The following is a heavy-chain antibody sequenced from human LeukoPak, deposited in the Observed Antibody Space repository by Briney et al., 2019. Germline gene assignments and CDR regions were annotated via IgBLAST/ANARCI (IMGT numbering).Heavy chain of an antibody. CDR1: GDSVSSNSAT. D-gene: IGHD6-6*01. CDR2: TYYRSKWYN. CDR3: ARVSDSSSSGGTFDY. J-gene: IGHJ4*02. Sequence: SQTLSLTCAISGDSVSSNSATWNWIRQSPSRGLEWLGRTYYRSKWYNEYAVSVKSRITINPDTSKNQFSLQLNSVTPEDTAVYYCARVSDSSSSGGTFDYWGQGTLVTVSS. V-gene: IGHV6-1*01.